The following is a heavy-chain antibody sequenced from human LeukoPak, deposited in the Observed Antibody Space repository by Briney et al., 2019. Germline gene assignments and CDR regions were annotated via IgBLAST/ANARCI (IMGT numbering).Heavy chain of an antibody. CDR2: ISYVGSNK. CDR1: GFTFSRYA. J-gene: IGHJ4*02. CDR3: AKVYGDYVSLDY. Sequence: PGGSLRLPCAASGFTFSRYAMHWVRQAPGKGLEWVAVISYVGSNKYYADSVKGRFIISRDNSKNTLYLQMNSLRAEDTAVYYCAKVYGDYVSLDYWGQGTLVTVSS. V-gene: IGHV3-30-3*01. D-gene: IGHD4-17*01.